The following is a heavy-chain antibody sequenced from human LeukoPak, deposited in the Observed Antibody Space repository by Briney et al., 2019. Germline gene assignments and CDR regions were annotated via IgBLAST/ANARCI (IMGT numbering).Heavy chain of an antibody. CDR2: ISSSGSTI. Sequence: GGSLRLSCAASGFTFSDYYMSWIRQAPGKGLEWVSYISSSGSTIYYADSVKGRFTVPRDNAKNSLYLQMNSLRAEDTAVYYCARVRAPYCSSTSCSNIRFDPWGQGTLVTVSS. V-gene: IGHV3-11*01. J-gene: IGHJ5*02. CDR3: ARVRAPYCSSTSCSNIRFDP. CDR1: GFTFSDYY. D-gene: IGHD2-2*01.